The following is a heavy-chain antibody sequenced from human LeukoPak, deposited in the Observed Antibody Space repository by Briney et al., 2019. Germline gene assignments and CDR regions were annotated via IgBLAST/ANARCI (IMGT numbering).Heavy chain of an antibody. J-gene: IGHJ4*01. CDR1: GFTFSNSA. CDR2: LSGSGITT. Sequence: PGGSLRLSCAASGFTFSNSAMSWVRQAPGKGLEWVSTLSGSGITTYYADSVKGRFTISGDNSKNTLYLQMNSLRAEDTAAYYCAKGIYSSGWSYFDYWGHGTLVTVSS. V-gene: IGHV3-23*01. CDR3: AKGIYSSGWSYFDY. D-gene: IGHD6-19*01.